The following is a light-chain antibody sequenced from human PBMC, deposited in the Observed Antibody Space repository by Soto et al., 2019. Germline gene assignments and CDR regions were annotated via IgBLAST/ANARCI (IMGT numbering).Light chain of an antibody. V-gene: IGKV3-11*01. CDR1: QSVAFY. CDR2: DAS. CDR3: VQRQHWPPLT. J-gene: IGKJ4*01. Sequence: VLTQSPATLSLSPGERATLSCRASQSVAFYLAWYQQKPGQAPRLLIYDASTRATGIPARFSGSGSGTDFTLTISSLEPEDFAMYYCVQRQHWPPLTFGGGTRVEV.